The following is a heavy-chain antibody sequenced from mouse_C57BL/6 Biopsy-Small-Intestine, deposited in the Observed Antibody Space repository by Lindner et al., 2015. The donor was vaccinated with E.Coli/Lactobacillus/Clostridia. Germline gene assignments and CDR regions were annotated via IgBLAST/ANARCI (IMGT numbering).Heavy chain of an antibody. J-gene: IGHJ2*01. Sequence: VQLQESGPELVKPGDSVKMSCKASGYTFTDYYMDWVKQSHGKSLEWIGYIYPNNGGTRYNQKFKGKATLTVDKSSSTAYMEFHSLTSEDSAVYYCARRGTLFDYWGQGTTLTVSS. D-gene: IGHD3-3*01. CDR2: IYPNNGGT. CDR3: ARRGTLFDY. CDR1: GYTFTDYY. V-gene: IGHV1-34*02.